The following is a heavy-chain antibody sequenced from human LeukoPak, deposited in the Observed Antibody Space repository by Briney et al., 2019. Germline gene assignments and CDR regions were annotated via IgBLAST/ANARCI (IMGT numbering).Heavy chain of an antibody. D-gene: IGHD3-16*02. CDR2: MNPNSGNT. Sequence: ASVKVSCKASGYTFTSYDINWVRQATGQGLEWMGWMNPNSGNTGYAQKFQGRVTMTRNTSISTAYMELSSLRPEDTAVYYCARGLIYDYVWGSYRYPGVFDYWGQGTLVTVSS. CDR1: GYTFTSYD. J-gene: IGHJ4*02. V-gene: IGHV1-8*01. CDR3: ARGLIYDYVWGSYRYPGVFDY.